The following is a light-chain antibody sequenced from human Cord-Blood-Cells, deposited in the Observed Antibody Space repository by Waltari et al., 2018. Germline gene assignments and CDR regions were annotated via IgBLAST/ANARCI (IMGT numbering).Light chain of an antibody. V-gene: IGKV3-15*01. CDR2: GAS. CDR1: QSVSSN. CDR3: QQYNNWPQT. J-gene: IGKJ1*01. Sequence: EIVMPQSPATLSVSPGERATLPCRASQSVSSNLAWYQQKPGQAPMLLIYGASTRATGIPARFSGSVSGTEFTLTISSLQSEDFAVYYCQQYNNWPQTFGQGTKVEIK.